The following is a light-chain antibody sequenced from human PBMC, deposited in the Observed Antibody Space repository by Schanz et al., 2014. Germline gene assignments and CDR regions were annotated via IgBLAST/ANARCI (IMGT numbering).Light chain of an antibody. Sequence: DIQMTQSPSTLSASVGDRVTITCRASQSISTWLAWYQQKPGKAPKVLIYDASNLESGVPSRFSGSGSVTEFTLTISSLQPDDFATYYCQQYNSYWAFGQGTKVEIK. CDR2: DAS. V-gene: IGKV1-5*01. CDR3: QQYNSYWA. CDR1: QSISTW. J-gene: IGKJ1*01.